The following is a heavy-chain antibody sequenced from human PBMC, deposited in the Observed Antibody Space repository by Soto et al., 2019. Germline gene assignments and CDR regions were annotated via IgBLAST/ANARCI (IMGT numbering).Heavy chain of an antibody. V-gene: IGHV3-23*01. CDR1: GFSFSNYA. D-gene: IGHD2-21*01. CDR2: ISGSGGTT. J-gene: IGHJ4*02. Sequence: EVQLLGSGGGLVQPGGSLRLSCAASGFSFSNYAMSWVRQAPGKWLEWVSVISGSGGTTYYADSVKGRFTTSRDNSKNTLYLQMNSPRVEDTAVYYCAKNDLNATCGYWGQGTLVTVSS. CDR3: AKNDLNATCGY.